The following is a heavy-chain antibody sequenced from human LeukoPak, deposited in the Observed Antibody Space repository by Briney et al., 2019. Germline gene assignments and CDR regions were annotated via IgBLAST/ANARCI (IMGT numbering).Heavy chain of an antibody. CDR3: ARDRYYDSSGYYSYYFDY. V-gene: IGHV4-61*02. CDR1: GGSISSGSYY. D-gene: IGHD3-22*01. Sequence: SQTLSLTCTVSGGSISSGSYYWSWIRQPAGKGLEWIGRIYTSGSTNYNPSLKSRVTISVGTSKNQFSLKLSSVTAADTAVYYCARDRYYDSSGYYSYYFDYWGQGTLVTVSS. CDR2: IYTSGST. J-gene: IGHJ4*02.